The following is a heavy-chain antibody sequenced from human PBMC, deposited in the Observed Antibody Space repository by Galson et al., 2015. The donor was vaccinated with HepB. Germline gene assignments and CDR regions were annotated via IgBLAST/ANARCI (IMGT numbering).Heavy chain of an antibody. CDR1: GGALGCYI. V-gene: IGHV4-59*12. D-gene: IGHD2-2*01. Sequence: ETLSLTCTVSGGALGCYIRTWLRQPPGQRLEVVGYINSGGSTYYNPSLKSRVSISVDTSKKQFSPRLSTVTAADTAVYYCARERVGGDFDHWGQGTPVTVSS. J-gene: IGHJ4*02. CDR3: ARERVGGDFDH. CDR2: INSGGST.